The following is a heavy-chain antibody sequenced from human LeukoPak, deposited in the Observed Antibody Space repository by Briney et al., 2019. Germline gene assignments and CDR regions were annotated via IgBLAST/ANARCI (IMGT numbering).Heavy chain of an antibody. J-gene: IGHJ4*02. V-gene: IGHV1-2*02. CDR2: INPYSGVT. CDR1: GYTFTDYY. CDR3: ARVRSRYCSGGSCYLDLDY. D-gene: IGHD2-15*01. Sequence: ASVKVSCKASGYTFTDYYIHWVRQAPGQGLEWMAWINPYSGVTNYAQKFQGRVTMTRDTSISTAYMELSRLRSDDTAVYYCARVRSRYCSGGSCYLDLDYWGQGTLVTVSS.